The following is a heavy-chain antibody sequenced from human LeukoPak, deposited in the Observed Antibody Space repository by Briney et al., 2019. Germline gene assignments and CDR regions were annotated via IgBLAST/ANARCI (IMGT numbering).Heavy chain of an antibody. V-gene: IGHV3-53*01. CDR2: IYSGGST. CDR1: GFTFITYY. Sequence: GSLRLSFAASGFTFITYYMTWVRQAPGKGLECVSVIYSGGSTYYADSVKGRFTVSRDNSKNTLYLQMNSLRAEDTAVYYCARGLGYCTSTTCLLPFDYWGQGTLVTVSS. CDR3: ARGLGYCTSTTCLLPFDY. J-gene: IGHJ4*02. D-gene: IGHD2-2*01.